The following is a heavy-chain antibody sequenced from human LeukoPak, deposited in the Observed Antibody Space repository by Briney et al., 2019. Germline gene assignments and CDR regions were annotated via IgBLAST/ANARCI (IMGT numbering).Heavy chain of an antibody. D-gene: IGHD5-24*01. CDR1: GYTFTSYS. CDR2: ISAYNGDT. Sequence: ASVKVSCKTSGYTFTSYSITWVRQAPGQGLEWMGWISAYNGDTKYAQNLQGRVTMTTDTSTSTAYMEVRSLRSDDTAVYYCGRVDMATTKDYWGQGTLVTVSS. J-gene: IGHJ4*02. CDR3: GRVDMATTKDY. V-gene: IGHV1-18*01.